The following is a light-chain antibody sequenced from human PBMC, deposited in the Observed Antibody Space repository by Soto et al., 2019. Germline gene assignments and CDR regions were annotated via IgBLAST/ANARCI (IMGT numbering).Light chain of an antibody. Sequence: EIVMTQSPATLSVSPGERATLSCRARQSVSSNLAWYQQKPGQAPRLLIYGASTRPTGIPARFSGSGSGTEFTLTISSLQSEDFAVYYCQHYNNWPRTFGQGTKVEIK. CDR3: QHYNNWPRT. J-gene: IGKJ1*01. CDR1: QSVSSN. V-gene: IGKV3-15*01. CDR2: GAS.